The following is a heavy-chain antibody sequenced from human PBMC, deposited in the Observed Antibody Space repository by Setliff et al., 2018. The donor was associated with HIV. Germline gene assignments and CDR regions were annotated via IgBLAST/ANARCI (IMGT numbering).Heavy chain of an antibody. CDR3: ARGRHIEATIPLDH. V-gene: IGHV4-34*01. D-gene: IGHD5-12*01. CDR1: GGSFSDYY. CDR2: INDRGNT. J-gene: IGHJ4*02. Sequence: LSLTCTVSGGSFSDYYWTWIRQPPNEGLEWIGEINDRGNTNYMPSLRSRVTISVDTSKNQFSLKLTSVTAADSAIYYCARGRHIEATIPLDHWGQGTLGTVPQ.